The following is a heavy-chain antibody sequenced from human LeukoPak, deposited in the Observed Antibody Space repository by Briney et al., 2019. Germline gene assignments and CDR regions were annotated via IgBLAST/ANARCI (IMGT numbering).Heavy chain of an antibody. V-gene: IGHV4-59*12. CDR2: IYYSGST. J-gene: IGHJ3*02. Sequence: SETLSLTCTVSGGSISSYYWSWIRQPPGKGLEWIGYIYYSGSTNYNPSLKSRVTISVDTSKNQFSLKLSSVTAADTAVYYCARRVFSDAFDIWGQGTMVTVSS. CDR3: ARRVFSDAFDI. CDR1: GGSISSYY.